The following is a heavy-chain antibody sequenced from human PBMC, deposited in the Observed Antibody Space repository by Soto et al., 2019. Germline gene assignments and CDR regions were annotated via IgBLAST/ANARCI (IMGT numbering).Heavy chain of an antibody. CDR1: GDSVSINSAA. J-gene: IGHJ4*02. CDR2: TYYRSKWYN. Sequence: QTLSLTCAICGDSVSINSAAWNWISQSPARVLEWLGRTYYRSKWYNDYAVSVKSRITINPDTSKNQFSLQLNSVTPEDTAVYYCARAPYSSSSEVEFDYWGQGTLVTVSS. D-gene: IGHD6-6*01. CDR3: ARAPYSSSSEVEFDY. V-gene: IGHV6-1*01.